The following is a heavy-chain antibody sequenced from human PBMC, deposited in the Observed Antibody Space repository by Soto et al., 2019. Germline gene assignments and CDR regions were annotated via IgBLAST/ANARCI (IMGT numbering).Heavy chain of an antibody. V-gene: IGHV3-74*01. Sequence: GGSLRLSCAASGFTFSSYWMHWVRQAPGKGLVWVSRINSDGSSTSYADSVKGRFTISRDNAKNTLYLQMNSLRAEDTAVYYCARVELRLVDYYYYGMDVWGQGTTVTVSS. CDR1: GFTFSSYW. CDR2: INSDGSST. CDR3: ARVELRLVDYYYYGMDV. J-gene: IGHJ6*02. D-gene: IGHD1-7*01.